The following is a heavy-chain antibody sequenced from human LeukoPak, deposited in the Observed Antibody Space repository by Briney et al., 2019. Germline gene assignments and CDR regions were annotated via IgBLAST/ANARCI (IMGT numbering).Heavy chain of an antibody. CDR2: IKEDGSEE. Sequence: GGSLRLSCAASTFTFGNYWMSWVRQAPGKGLEWVANIKEDGSEEYYVDSVKGRFTISRDNTKNTLYLQMTSLRAEDTAVYYCARLAYSSLLGDHWGQGTLVTVSS. D-gene: IGHD6-19*01. V-gene: IGHV3-7*01. CDR1: TFTFGNYW. J-gene: IGHJ4*02. CDR3: ARLAYSSLLGDH.